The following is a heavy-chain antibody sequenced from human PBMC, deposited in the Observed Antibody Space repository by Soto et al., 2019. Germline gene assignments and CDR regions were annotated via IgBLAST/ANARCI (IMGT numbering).Heavy chain of an antibody. J-gene: IGHJ6*02. CDR2: ISSSSSYI. Sequence: TGGSLRLSCAASGFTFSSYSMNWVRQAPGKGLEWVSSISSSSSYIYYADSVKGRFTISRDNAKNSLYLQMNSLRAEDTAVYYCARDSGPVDYGMDVWGQGTTVTVSS. CDR1: GFTFSSYS. V-gene: IGHV3-21*01. D-gene: IGHD2-2*01. CDR3: ARDSGPVDYGMDV.